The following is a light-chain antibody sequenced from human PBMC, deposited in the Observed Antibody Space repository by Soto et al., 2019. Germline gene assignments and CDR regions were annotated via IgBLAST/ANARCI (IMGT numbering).Light chain of an antibody. Sequence: EIVLTQSPATVSLSPGERATLSCRASQSVSSFLSWHQQKPGQAPRLLIYDASKRATGIPARFSGSGSGTDFTLTISSLEPEDFAVYYCQQRLNWHPTFGQGTRLEIK. CDR2: DAS. CDR1: QSVSSF. V-gene: IGKV3-11*01. CDR3: QQRLNWHPT. J-gene: IGKJ5*01.